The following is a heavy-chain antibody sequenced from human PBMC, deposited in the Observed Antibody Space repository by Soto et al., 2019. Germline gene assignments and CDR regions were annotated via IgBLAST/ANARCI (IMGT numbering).Heavy chain of an antibody. CDR3: AAPPVEMATKPYNYYSGMDV. V-gene: IGHV1-58*01. CDR1: GFTFTSSA. J-gene: IGHJ6*02. Sequence: SVKVSCKASGFTFTSSAVQWVRQARGQRLEWIGWIVVGSGNTNYAQKFQERVTITRDMSTSTAYMELSSLRSEDTAVYYCAAPPVEMATKPYNYYSGMDVCGQGPTVTVSS. D-gene: IGHD5-12*01. CDR2: IVVGSGNT.